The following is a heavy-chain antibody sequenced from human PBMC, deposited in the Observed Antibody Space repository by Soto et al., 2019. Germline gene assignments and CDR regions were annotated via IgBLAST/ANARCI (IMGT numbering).Heavy chain of an antibody. CDR2: IYPGDSDT. CDR1: GYSFTSYW. V-gene: IGHV5-51*01. D-gene: IGHD3-9*01. Sequence: GESLKISCKGSGYSFTSYWIGWVRQMPGKGLEWMGIIYPGDSDTRYSPSFQGQVTISADKSISTAYLQWSSLEASDTAMYYCARLEYDYDSLTGYYPGYYFDYWGQGTLVTVSS. J-gene: IGHJ4*02. CDR3: ARLEYDYDSLTGYYPGYYFDY.